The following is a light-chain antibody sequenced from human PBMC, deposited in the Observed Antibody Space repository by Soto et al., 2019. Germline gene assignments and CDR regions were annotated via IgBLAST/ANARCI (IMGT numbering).Light chain of an antibody. V-gene: IGLV1-40*01. J-gene: IGLJ2*01. CDR1: SSNIGAVFD. CDR2: ENT. Sequence: QSVLTQPPSVSGAPGQRVTISCTGSSSNIGAVFDVHWYQQVPGTAPKLLIYENTKRPSGVPDRFSGSKSGTSASLAITGLQAEVEADYYCQSYDSGLSGWLFGGWTKLTVL. CDR3: QSYDSGLSGWL.